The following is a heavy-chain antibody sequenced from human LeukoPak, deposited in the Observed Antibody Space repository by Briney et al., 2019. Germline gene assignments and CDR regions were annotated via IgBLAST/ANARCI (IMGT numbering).Heavy chain of an antibody. CDR3: ARAVGGRGRYYFDY. CDR2: IYYSGST. J-gene: IGHJ4*02. Sequence: SQTLSLTCTVSGGSISSGGYYWSWIRQHPGKGLEWIGYIYYSGSTNYNPPLKSRVTISVDTSKNQFSLKLSSVTAADTAVYYCARAVGGRGRYYFDYWGQGTLVTVSS. CDR1: GGSISSGGYY. D-gene: IGHD2-15*01. V-gene: IGHV4-61*08.